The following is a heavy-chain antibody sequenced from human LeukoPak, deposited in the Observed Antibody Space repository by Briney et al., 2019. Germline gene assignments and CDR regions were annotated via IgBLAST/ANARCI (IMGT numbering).Heavy chain of an antibody. CDR2: IIPIFGTA. D-gene: IGHD3-3*01. J-gene: IGHJ5*02. CDR1: GGTFSSYA. V-gene: IGHV1-69*13. Sequence: SVKVSCKASGGTFSSYAISWVRQAPGQGLEWMGGIIPIFGTANYAQKFQGRVTISADESTSTAYMELSSLRSEDTAVYYCARGGLYDFWSGYKVWINWFDPWGQGTLVTVS. CDR3: ARGGLYDFWSGYKVWINWFDP.